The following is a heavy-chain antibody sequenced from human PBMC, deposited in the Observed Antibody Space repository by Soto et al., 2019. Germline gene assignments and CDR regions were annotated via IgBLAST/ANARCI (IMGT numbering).Heavy chain of an antibody. CDR3: AHPRRELSGSYPYYFDY. V-gene: IGHV2-5*02. CDR2: IYWDDDK. D-gene: IGHD1-26*01. J-gene: IGHJ4*02. CDR1: GFSLSTSGVG. Sequence: QITLKESGPTLVKPTQTLTVTCTFSGFSLSTSGVGVGWIRQPPGKALEWLALIYWDDDKRYSPSLKSRLTITKDTSKIQVVLTMTNMDPVDTATYYCAHPRRELSGSYPYYFDYWGQGTLVTVSS.